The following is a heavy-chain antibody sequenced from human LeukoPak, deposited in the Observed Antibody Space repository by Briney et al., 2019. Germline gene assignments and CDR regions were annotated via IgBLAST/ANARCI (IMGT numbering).Heavy chain of an antibody. Sequence: PGGSLRLSCAASGFTFSSYSMNWVCQAPGKGLEWVSSISSGSTYIYYADSVKGRFTISRDHANNSLYLEMNSLRAEDTAVYYCARDRVGSSHDYWGQGTLVTVSS. CDR3: ARDRVGSSHDY. D-gene: IGHD1-26*01. J-gene: IGHJ4*02. CDR2: ISSGSTYI. V-gene: IGHV3-21*01. CDR1: GFTFSSYS.